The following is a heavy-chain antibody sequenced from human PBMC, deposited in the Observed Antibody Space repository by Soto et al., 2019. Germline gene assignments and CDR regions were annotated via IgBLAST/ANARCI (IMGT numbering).Heavy chain of an antibody. CDR2: ISYDGSNK. CDR3: ARDRVPHYYASSAHGSGHAF. J-gene: IGHJ4*02. CDR1: GFTFSSYA. D-gene: IGHD3-22*01. V-gene: IGHV3-30-3*01. Sequence: QVQLVESGGGVVQPGRSLRLSCAASGFTFSSYAMHWVRQAPGKGLEWVAIISYDGSNKYYADSVKGRFTISRDNSKNTLYLQMNSLRDEDTAVYYCARDRVPHYYASSAHGSGHAFWGQGTLVTVSS.